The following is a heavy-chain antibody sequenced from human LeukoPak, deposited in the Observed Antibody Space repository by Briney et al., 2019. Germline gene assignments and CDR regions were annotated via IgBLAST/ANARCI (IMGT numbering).Heavy chain of an antibody. CDR3: ARRLYYYGSGSYYWFDP. CDR1: GYTFTSYG. CDR2: ISAYNGNT. V-gene: IGHV1-18*01. Sequence: ASVKVSCKASGYTFTSYGISWVRQAPGQGLEWMGWISAYNGNTNYAQKLQGRVTMTTDTSTSTAYMELRTLRSDDTAVYYCARRLYYYGSGSYYWFDPWGQGTLVTVSP. J-gene: IGHJ5*02. D-gene: IGHD3-10*01.